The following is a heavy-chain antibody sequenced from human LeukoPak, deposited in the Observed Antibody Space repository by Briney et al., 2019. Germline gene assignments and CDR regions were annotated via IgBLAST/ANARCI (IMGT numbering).Heavy chain of an antibody. V-gene: IGHV5-51*01. CDR2: IYPGDSDT. CDR1: GYSFNSHW. Sequence: GESLKISCKGSGYSFNSHWIGWVRQMPGKGLEWMGIIYPGDSDTRYSPSFQGQVTISADKSISTAYLQWSSLKASDTAMYYCARRQSSIAAAGSDAFDIWGQGTMVTVSS. CDR3: ARRQSSIAAAGSDAFDI. J-gene: IGHJ3*02. D-gene: IGHD6-13*01.